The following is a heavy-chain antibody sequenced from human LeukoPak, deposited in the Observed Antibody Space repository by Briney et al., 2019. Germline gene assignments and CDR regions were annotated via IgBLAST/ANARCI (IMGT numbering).Heavy chain of an antibody. CDR3: AKDYYETSGYFDS. CDR1: GLTFKIYS. V-gene: IGHV3-23*01. D-gene: IGHD3-22*01. CDR2: VGGRGDSI. Sequence: GGSLRLSCAASGLTFKIYSMHWVRQAPGKGLEWVAVVGGRGDSIFYADSVKGRFTISRDNSKNTVDLQMSSLRAEDTAIYYCAKDYYETSGYFDSWGQGSLVSVSS. J-gene: IGHJ4*02.